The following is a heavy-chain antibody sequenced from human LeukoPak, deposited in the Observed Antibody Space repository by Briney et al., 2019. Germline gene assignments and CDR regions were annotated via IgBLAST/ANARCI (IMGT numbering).Heavy chain of an antibody. D-gene: IGHD5-18*01. CDR1: GFTFSSYS. CDR3: ARVVYGYTYGHYYYMDV. CDR2: VISSSGTT. Sequence: PGGSLRLSCAASGFTFSSYSMNWVRQAPGKGLEWVSYVISSSGTTYYADSVKGRFTISRDNAKNSLYLQMNSLRGEDTAVYYCARVVYGYTYGHYYYMDVWGKGTTVTVSS. J-gene: IGHJ6*03. V-gene: IGHV3-48*01.